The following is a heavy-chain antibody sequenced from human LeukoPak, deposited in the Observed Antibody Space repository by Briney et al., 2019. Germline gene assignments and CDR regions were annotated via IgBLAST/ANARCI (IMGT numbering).Heavy chain of an antibody. V-gene: IGHV4-39*01. Sequence: SETLSLTCTVSGGSISTSSYYWGWIRQPPGKGLEWIGSIYYSGRTYYNPSLKSRVTISIDTSKNQFSLKLSSVTAADTAVYYCARHLDYYDSSGYRGGYVDYWGQGTLVTVSS. D-gene: IGHD3-22*01. CDR1: GGSISTSSYY. CDR2: IYYSGRT. CDR3: ARHLDYYDSSGYRGGYVDY. J-gene: IGHJ4*02.